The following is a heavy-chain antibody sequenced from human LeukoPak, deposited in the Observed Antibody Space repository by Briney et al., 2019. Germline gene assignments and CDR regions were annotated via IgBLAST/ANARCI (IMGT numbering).Heavy chain of an antibody. CDR1: GYTFTGYY. D-gene: IGHD6-19*01. CDR3: ARALSSGWYGYYFDY. V-gene: IGHV1-2*06. CDR2: INPNSGGT. J-gene: IGHJ4*02. Sequence: ASVKVSCKASGYTFTGYYMHWVRQAPGQGLEWMGRINPNSGGTIYAQKFQGRVTMTRDTSISTAYMELSRLRSDDTAVYYCARALSSGWYGYYFDYWGQGTLVTVSS.